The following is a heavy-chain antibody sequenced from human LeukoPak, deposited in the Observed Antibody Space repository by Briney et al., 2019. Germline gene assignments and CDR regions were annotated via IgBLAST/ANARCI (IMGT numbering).Heavy chain of an antibody. V-gene: IGHV3-23*01. CDR1: GFSFTTYN. D-gene: IGHD3-10*01. Sequence: GGSLRLSCAASGFSFTTYNMNWVRQARGKGLEWVSAINGDGSSTYYADSVKGRFTISRDNSNDTLFLRMNSLRVEDTAVYYCAKWGAQSGSYRVVDSWGRGTLVTVSS. CDR3: AKWGAQSGSYRVVDS. J-gene: IGHJ4*02. CDR2: INGDGSST.